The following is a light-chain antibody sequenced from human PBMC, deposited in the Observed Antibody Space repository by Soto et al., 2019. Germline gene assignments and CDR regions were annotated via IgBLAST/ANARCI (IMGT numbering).Light chain of an antibody. CDR1: QIINTW. CDR2: RAS. J-gene: IGKJ3*01. V-gene: IGKV1-5*03. Sequence: DIQMTQSPSSLSASVGDRVTITCRASQIINTWLAWYQQKPGKAPKLLIYRASNLVNGVPSRFSGSGSGTEFTLTISSLQPDDVSIYYCQQYETYSRTFGPGTKVDL. CDR3: QQYETYSRT.